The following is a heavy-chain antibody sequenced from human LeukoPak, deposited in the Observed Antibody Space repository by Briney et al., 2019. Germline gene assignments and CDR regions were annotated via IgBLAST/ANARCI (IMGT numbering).Heavy chain of an antibody. D-gene: IGHD5-24*01. CDR2: IIPIFGTA. V-gene: IGHV1-69*01. J-gene: IGHJ4*02. CDR3: ARKRDGYNSVDFDY. CDR1: GGTFSSYA. Sequence: ASVKVSCKASGGTFSSYAISWVRQAPGQGLEWMGGIIPIFGTANYAQKFQGRVTITADESTSTAYMELSSLRSEDTAVYYCARKRDGYNSVDFDYWGQGTLVTVSS.